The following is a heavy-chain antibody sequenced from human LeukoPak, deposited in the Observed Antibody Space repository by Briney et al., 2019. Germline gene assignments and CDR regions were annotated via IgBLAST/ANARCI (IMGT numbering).Heavy chain of an antibody. Sequence: GSLRLSCAASGFTFSSYAMSWVRQAPGKGLEWVSTISGSGGSTYYAASVKGRFTISRDNSKNTLYLQMNSLRAEDTAVYYCAKIRAPAYDIWGQGTMVTVSS. D-gene: IGHD3-3*02. CDR3: AKIRAPAYDI. CDR2: ISGSGGST. J-gene: IGHJ3*02. CDR1: GFTFSSYA. V-gene: IGHV3-23*01.